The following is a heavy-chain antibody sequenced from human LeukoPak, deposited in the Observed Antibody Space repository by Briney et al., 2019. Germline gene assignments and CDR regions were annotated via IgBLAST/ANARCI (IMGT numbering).Heavy chain of an antibody. Sequence: GGSLRLSCAASGFAFTSYAMTWVRQAPGKGLEWISVITEGGDNTYYADSVKGRFTISRDNSKNTLYLQMNSLRAEDTAVYYCARDAEYYYDSSGYDAFDIWGQGTMVTVSS. J-gene: IGHJ3*02. V-gene: IGHV3-23*01. CDR3: ARDAEYYYDSSGYDAFDI. CDR1: GFAFTSYA. CDR2: ITEGGDNT. D-gene: IGHD3-22*01.